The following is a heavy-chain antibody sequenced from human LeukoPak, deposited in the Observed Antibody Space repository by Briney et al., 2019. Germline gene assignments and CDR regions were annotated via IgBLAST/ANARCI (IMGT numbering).Heavy chain of an antibody. CDR2: IKQDGSEK. CDR3: ARDVTGYFDL. Sequence: GGSLRLSCAASGFTFSNYWMNWVRQAPGKGLEWVANIKQDGSEKYYVDSVKGRFTISRDNAKNSLYLQMNSLRAGGTAVYYCARDVTGYFDLWGRGTLVTVSS. CDR1: GFTFSNYW. J-gene: IGHJ2*01. V-gene: IGHV3-7*03.